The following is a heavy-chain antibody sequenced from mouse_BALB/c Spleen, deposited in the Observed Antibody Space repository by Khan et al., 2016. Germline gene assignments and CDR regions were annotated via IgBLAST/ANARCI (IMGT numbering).Heavy chain of an antibody. CDR1: GYTFNNYW. D-gene: IGHD3-3*01. CDR3: ARTGTGGYYLDY. CDR2: ILPGTGST. J-gene: IGHJ2*01. V-gene: IGHV1-9*01. Sequence: QVQLQQSGAELMKPGASVKISCKAIGYTFNNYWIEWIKQRPGHGLEWIGVILPGTGSTKYNEKFKGKATFTAETSSNTAYMQLTSLTSEDSAVYYCARTGTGGYYLDYWGQGTTLTVSS.